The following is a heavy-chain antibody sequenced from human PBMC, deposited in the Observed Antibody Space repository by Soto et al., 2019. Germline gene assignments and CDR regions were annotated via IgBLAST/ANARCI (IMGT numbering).Heavy chain of an antibody. V-gene: IGHV4-59*01. CDR1: GGSIGSYY. Sequence: QVQLKESGPGLVKPSETLALTCTVSGGSIGSYYWSWIRQPPGRGLEWIGCVYYSDGTNYNPSLKSRVTMSMDKSNNQFSLRLSSVTAADTAVYYCARKESSSWSFFYYGMDVWGQGTTVTVSS. J-gene: IGHJ6*02. CDR2: VYYSDGT. CDR3: ARKESSSWSFFYYGMDV. D-gene: IGHD6-13*01.